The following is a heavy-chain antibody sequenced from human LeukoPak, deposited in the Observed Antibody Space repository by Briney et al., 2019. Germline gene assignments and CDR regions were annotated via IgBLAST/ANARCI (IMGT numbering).Heavy chain of an antibody. J-gene: IGHJ4*02. CDR2: INQNGGEK. V-gene: IGHV3-7*01. D-gene: IGHD1-14*01. CDR3: ATTRFFDY. CDR1: GFTFSGYW. Sequence: KAGGFLRLSCADSGFTFSGYWMNWVRQAPGKGLEWVANINQNGGEKYYVDSVKGRFTISRDNAKNSLYLQMNSLRAEDTAVYYCATTRFFDYWGQGTLVTVSS.